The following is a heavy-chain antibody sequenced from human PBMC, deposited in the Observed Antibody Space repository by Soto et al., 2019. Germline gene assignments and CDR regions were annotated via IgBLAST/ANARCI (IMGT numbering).Heavy chain of an antibody. Sequence: AETLSLTCTVSGGSINTFYWSWVRQPCWRGLEWIGRIFSSGSTSFNPSLESRVAMSVDTSKNHFSLNLSSVTAADMAVYYCAREGSYSAYNFAHGIQLWSFDFWGQGALVTVSS. D-gene: IGHD5-12*01. V-gene: IGHV4-4*07. CDR2: IFSSGST. CDR1: GGSINTFY. J-gene: IGHJ4*02. CDR3: AREGSYSAYNFAHGIQLWSFDF.